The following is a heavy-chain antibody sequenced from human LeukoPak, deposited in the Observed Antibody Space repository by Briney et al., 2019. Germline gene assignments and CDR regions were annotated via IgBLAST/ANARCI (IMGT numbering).Heavy chain of an antibody. V-gene: IGHV4-34*01. CDR1: GGSFSGYY. J-gene: IGHJ4*02. Sequence: SETLSLTCAVYGGSFSGYYWSWIRQPPGKGLEWIGEINHSGSTNYNPSLKSRVTISVDTPKNQFSLKLSSVTAADTAVYYCARGAAYYDFWSGYLDRPMDYFDYWGQGTLVTVSS. CDR3: ARGAAYYDFWSGYLDRPMDYFDY. CDR2: INHSGST. D-gene: IGHD3-3*01.